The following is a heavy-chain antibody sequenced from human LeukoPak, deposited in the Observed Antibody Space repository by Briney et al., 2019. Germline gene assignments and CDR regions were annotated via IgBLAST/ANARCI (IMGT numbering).Heavy chain of an antibody. J-gene: IGHJ4*02. CDR2: IYYSGST. Sequence: SETLSLTCTVSGGSISSGDYYWSWIRQPPGKGLEWIGYIYYSGSTYYNPSLKSRVTISVDTSKNQFSLKLSSVTAADTAVYYCARIRGVIMEYYFDYWGQGTLVTVSS. CDR1: GGSISSGDYY. V-gene: IGHV4-30-4*02. D-gene: IGHD3-10*01. CDR3: ARIRGVIMEYYFDY.